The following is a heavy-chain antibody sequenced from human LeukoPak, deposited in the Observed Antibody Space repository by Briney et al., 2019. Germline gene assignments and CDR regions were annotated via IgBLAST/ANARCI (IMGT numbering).Heavy chain of an antibody. CDR1: GYTFTSYG. CDR3: ARGRYTSGHPPFLDS. CDR2: ISAYNGNT. V-gene: IGHV1-18*01. J-gene: IGHJ4*02. Sequence: ASVKVSCKASGYTFTSYGISWVRQAPGQGLEWMGWISAYNGNTNYAQKLQGRVAMTTDTSTSTAYMELRSLRSDDTAVYYCARGRYTSGHPPFLDSWGQGTLVTVSS. D-gene: IGHD6-19*01.